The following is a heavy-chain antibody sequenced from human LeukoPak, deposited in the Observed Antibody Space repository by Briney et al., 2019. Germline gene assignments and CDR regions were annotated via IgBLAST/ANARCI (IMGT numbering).Heavy chain of an antibody. CDR2: ISYDGSNK. D-gene: IGHD2-2*01. J-gene: IGHJ4*02. V-gene: IGHV3-30*04. Sequence: PGGSLRLSCAASGFTFSSYAMHWVRQAPGKGLEGVVVISYDGSNKYYADSVKGRFTISRDNSKNTLYLQMNSLRAEDTAVYYCARVQPLSYAEDYWGQGTLVTVSS. CDR3: ARVQPLSYAEDY. CDR1: GFTFSSYA.